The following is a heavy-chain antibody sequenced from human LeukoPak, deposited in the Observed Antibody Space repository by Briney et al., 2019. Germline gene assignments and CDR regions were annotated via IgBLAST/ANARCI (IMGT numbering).Heavy chain of an antibody. Sequence: GGSLRLSCAASGFTFSSYGMHWVRQAPGKGLEWVAVIWYDGSNKYYADSVKGRFTISRDNSKNTLYLQMNSLRAEDTAVYYCAKDDIVGATRDYYYYYYMDVWGEGTTVTVSS. D-gene: IGHD1-26*01. V-gene: IGHV3-33*06. CDR1: GFTFSSYG. CDR2: IWYDGSNK. J-gene: IGHJ6*03. CDR3: AKDDIVGATRDYYYYYYMDV.